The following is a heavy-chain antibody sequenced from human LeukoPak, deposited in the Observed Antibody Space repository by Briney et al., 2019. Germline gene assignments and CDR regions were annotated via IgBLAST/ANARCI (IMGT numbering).Heavy chain of an antibody. J-gene: IGHJ6*03. CDR2: IYSGGST. Sequence: GGSLRLSCAASGFSVSSNYMSWVRQAPEKGLEWVSVIYSGGSTYYADSVKGRFTISRGNSKNTLYLQMNSLRAEDTAVYYCVRELRWRDASHYYYMDVWGKGTTVTVSS. D-gene: IGHD2-15*01. V-gene: IGHV3-53*01. CDR1: GFSVSSNY. CDR3: VRELRWRDASHYYYMDV.